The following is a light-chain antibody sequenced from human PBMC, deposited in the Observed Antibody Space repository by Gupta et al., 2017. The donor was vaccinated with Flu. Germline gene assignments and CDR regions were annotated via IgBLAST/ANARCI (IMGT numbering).Light chain of an antibody. CDR2: EAS. Sequence: DTLSLSPGDRATLSCRASQGVSSNFLAWYQQKPGQAPRLLMSEASYRAAGIPDSFSGSGSGTDFTLTISRLEPGDVAVYYCQQFGSIPFTFGPGTKVDIK. CDR1: QGVSSNF. V-gene: IGKV3-20*01. CDR3: QQFGSIPFT. J-gene: IGKJ3*01.